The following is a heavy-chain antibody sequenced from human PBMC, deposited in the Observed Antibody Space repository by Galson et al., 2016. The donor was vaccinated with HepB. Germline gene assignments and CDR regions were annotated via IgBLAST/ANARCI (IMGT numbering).Heavy chain of an antibody. CDR2: ISTFNGKT. V-gene: IGHV1-18*04. CDR1: GYMFISYG. J-gene: IGHJ6*02. D-gene: IGHD3-16*01. Sequence: SVKVSCKASGYMFISYGISWVRQAPGQGLEWMGWISTFNGKTDFARKFQGRVTMTTDTSTNTALMDLRSLRSDDTAVYYCARGVGGVGDYSEGYYYGMDVWGQGTTVTVSS. CDR3: ARGVGGVGDYSEGYYYGMDV.